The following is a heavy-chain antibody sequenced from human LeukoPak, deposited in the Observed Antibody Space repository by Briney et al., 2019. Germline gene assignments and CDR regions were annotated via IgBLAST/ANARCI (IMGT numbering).Heavy chain of an antibody. CDR1: GFTFSAYT. CDR3: ARQAGDYMDV. Sequence: GGSLRLSCAASGFTFSAYTMNWVRQAPGKGLEWVSSIGRSGNYIYHADSVKGRFTISRDNAKNSLYLQMSSLRAEDTAVYYCARQAGDYMDVWGKGTTVTLSS. J-gene: IGHJ6*03. V-gene: IGHV3-21*01. CDR2: IGRSGNYI. D-gene: IGHD6-13*01.